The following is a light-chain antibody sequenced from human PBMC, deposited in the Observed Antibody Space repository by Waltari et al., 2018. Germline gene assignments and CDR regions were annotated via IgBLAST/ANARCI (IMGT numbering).Light chain of an antibody. Sequence: EIVLTQSPATLSLSPGERATPSCRASQSVGSYLAWYQQKPGQAPRPLIYDTSNRASGIPARFSGSGSGTDFSLSISSLEPEDFAVYYCQQRHNWPLTFGGGTKVEIK. CDR2: DTS. CDR3: QQRHNWPLT. V-gene: IGKV3-11*01. J-gene: IGKJ4*01. CDR1: QSVGSY.